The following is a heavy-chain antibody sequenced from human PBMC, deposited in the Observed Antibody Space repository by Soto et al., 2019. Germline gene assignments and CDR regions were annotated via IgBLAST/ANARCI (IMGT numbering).Heavy chain of an antibody. CDR1: GFTFSNYW. J-gene: IGHJ5*02. Sequence: EVQQMESGGGLVQPGGSLRLSCVASGFTFSNYWMHWVRQAPGKGLVWVSRINSDGSTRSYAESVKGRFTISRDNVKNTLYLQMNSLRAEDTAVYYCVTSGGFDHWGQGTLVTVSS. D-gene: IGHD3-16*01. CDR2: INSDGSTR. V-gene: IGHV3-74*01. CDR3: VTSGGFDH.